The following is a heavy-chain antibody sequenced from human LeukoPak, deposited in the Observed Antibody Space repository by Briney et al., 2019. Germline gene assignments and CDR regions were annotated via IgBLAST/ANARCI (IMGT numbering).Heavy chain of an antibody. CDR3: AREGDSPAPRWPYYDDSSGYYPAESIQH. D-gene: IGHD3-22*01. Sequence: ASLKLSCKASGYTFTSYGISWVRQAPGQGLEWMGWISAYNGNTNYAQTLQGRVTMTTDTSTSTAYMELRSLRSDDTAVYYCAREGDSPAPRWPYYDDSSGYYPAESIQHWGQGTLVTVSS. V-gene: IGHV1-18*01. CDR1: GYTFTSYG. J-gene: IGHJ1*01. CDR2: ISAYNGNT.